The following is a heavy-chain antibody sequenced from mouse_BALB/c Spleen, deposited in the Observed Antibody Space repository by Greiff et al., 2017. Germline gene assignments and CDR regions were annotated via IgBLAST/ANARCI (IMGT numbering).Heavy chain of an antibody. V-gene: IGHV14-4*02. J-gene: IGHJ3*01. D-gene: IGHD1-1*02. CDR2: IDPENGDT. CDR1: GFNIKDYY. CDR3: NAFTMASWFAY. Sequence: GQLQQSGAELVRSGASVKLSCTASGFNIKDYYMHWVKQRPEQGLEWIGWIDPENGDTEYAPKFQGKATMTADTSSNTAYLQLSSLTSEDTAVYYCNAFTMASWFAYWGQGTLVTVSA.